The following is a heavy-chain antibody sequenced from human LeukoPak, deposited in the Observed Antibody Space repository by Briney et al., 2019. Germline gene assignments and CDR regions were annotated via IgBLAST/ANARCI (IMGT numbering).Heavy chain of an antibody. J-gene: IGHJ4*02. CDR2: IYPSGGST. CDR3: AGDNGSYFYY. D-gene: IGHD1-26*01. Sequence: ASVKVSCKASGYIFTSYYIHWVRQAPGQGLEWMGIIYPSGGSTSYAQKFQGRVTMTRDTSTSTVYMELSSLRSEDTAVYYCAGDNGSYFYYWGQGTLVTVSS. CDR1: GYIFTSYY. V-gene: IGHV1-46*01.